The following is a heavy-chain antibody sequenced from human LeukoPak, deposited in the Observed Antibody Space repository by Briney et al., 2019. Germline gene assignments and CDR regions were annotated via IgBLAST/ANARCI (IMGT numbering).Heavy chain of an antibody. CDR1: GFTFSSYA. V-gene: IGHV3-23*01. CDR3: AKADIVVVPAATLDY. Sequence: VGSLRLSCAASGFTFSSYAMSWVRQAPGKGLEWASPISGSGGSTYYADSVKGRFTISRDNSKNTLYLQMNSLRAEDTAVYYCAKADIVVVPAATLDYCGQGTLVTVSS. CDR2: ISGSGGST. D-gene: IGHD2-2*01. J-gene: IGHJ4*02.